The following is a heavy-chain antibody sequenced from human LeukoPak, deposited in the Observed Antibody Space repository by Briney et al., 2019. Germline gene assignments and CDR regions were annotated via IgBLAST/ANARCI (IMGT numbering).Heavy chain of an antibody. D-gene: IGHD5-12*01. CDR3: ARGGIYSGDY. CDR2: IYYSVST. V-gene: IGHV4-31*03. Sequence: SETLSLTCTVSGGSLSSGGYYWSWIRQHPGKGLEWIGYIYYSVSTYYNPSRKSRVPISVDTSKNQFTLKLSAVNVTATPVYYCARGGIYSGDYWGQGTLVTVSS. J-gene: IGHJ4*02. CDR1: GGSLSSGGYY.